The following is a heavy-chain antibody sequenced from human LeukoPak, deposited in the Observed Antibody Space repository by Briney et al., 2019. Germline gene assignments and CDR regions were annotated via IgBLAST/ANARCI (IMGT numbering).Heavy chain of an antibody. CDR1: GFTFTNAW. CDR2: IKQDGSEK. J-gene: IGHJ4*02. D-gene: IGHD1-26*01. V-gene: IGHV3-7*03. CDR3: TRDYRGTFDY. Sequence: GGSLRLSCVDSGFTFTNAWMSWVRQAPGKGLEWVANIKQDGSEKNYVDSVKGRFTISRDNAKNSLYLQMNSLRAEDTAIYYCTRDYRGTFDYWGQGTLVTVSS.